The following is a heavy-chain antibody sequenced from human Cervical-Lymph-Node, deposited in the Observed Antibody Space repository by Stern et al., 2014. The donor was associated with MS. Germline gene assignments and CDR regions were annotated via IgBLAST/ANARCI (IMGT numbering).Heavy chain of an antibody. CDR1: GGTFSNYA. CDR3: ARDPPLAFYFGDSVP. CDR2: LIPLFGTA. D-gene: IGHD4-17*01. J-gene: IGHJ5*02. Sequence: VQLVESGAEVKEPGSSVKVSCKASGGTFSNYAISWVRQAPGQGLEWMGGLIPLFGTANYAQKFQGRVSITADKSTSTAYMELSSLTSEDTAVYYCARDPPLAFYFGDSVPWGQGTLVTVSS. V-gene: IGHV1-69*06.